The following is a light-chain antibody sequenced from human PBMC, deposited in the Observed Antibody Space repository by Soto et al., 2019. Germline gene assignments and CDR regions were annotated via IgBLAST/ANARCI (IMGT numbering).Light chain of an antibody. Sequence: DIQMTQSPSSLSASVGDRVTITCRASQSISNYLNWYQQKPGKAPNLLIYAASSLQSGVPSRFSGSGSGTDFTLTISGLQPADFATYYCQQSYSTPRITFGQGTRLAIK. CDR2: AAS. V-gene: IGKV1-39*01. CDR3: QQSYSTPRIT. J-gene: IGKJ5*01. CDR1: QSISNY.